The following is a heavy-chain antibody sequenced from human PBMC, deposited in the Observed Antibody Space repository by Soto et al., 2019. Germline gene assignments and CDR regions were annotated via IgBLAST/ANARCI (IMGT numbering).Heavy chain of an antibody. CDR3: ATDAGPQSRQGELEYYYYYGMDV. Sequence: ASVKVSCKVSGYTLTELSMHWVRQAPGKGLEWMGGFDPEDGETIYAQKFQGRVTMTEDTSTDTAYMELSSLRSEDTAVYYCATDAGPQSRQGELEYYYYYGMDVWGQGTTVTVSS. D-gene: IGHD1-26*01. CDR2: FDPEDGET. J-gene: IGHJ6*02. V-gene: IGHV1-24*01. CDR1: GYTLTELS.